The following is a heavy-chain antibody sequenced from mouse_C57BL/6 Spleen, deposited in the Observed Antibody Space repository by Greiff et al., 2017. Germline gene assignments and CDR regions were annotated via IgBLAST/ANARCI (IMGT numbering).Heavy chain of an antibody. J-gene: IGHJ2*01. CDR1: GFTFSDYG. Sequence: EVHLVESGGGLVKPGGSLKLSCAASGFTFSDYGMHWVRQAPEKGLEWVAYICSGSSNIYYADTVKGRFTISRDNAKNTQFLQMTSLMSEGTAMYYCARRGYGNYAFGYWGQGTTLTVSA. V-gene: IGHV5-17*01. CDR2: ICSGSSNI. CDR3: ARRGYGNYAFGY. D-gene: IGHD2-10*02.